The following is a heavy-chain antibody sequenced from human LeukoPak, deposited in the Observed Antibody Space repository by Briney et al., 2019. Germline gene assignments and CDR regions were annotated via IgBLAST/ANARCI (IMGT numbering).Heavy chain of an antibody. D-gene: IGHD3-10*01. Sequence: TASETLSLTCTVSGGSISTYYWSWIRQPPGKGLEWIGYIHYSGSTNYSPSLKSRVTISLDTSKNHFSLGLNSVTAADTAVYYCARGVGEYYFENWGQGSLVTVSS. J-gene: IGHJ4*02. CDR3: ARGVGEYYFEN. CDR2: IHYSGST. CDR1: GGSISTYY. V-gene: IGHV4-59*01.